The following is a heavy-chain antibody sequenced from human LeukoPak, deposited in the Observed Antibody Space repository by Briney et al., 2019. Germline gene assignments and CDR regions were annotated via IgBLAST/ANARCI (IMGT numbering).Heavy chain of an antibody. Sequence: PSETLSLTCAVSGYSISSGYYWGWIRQSPGTGLEWIGSVYHSGSTYCNSSLQSRVTISVDTSKNQFSLNLSSVTAADTAVYYCARDRATTVTTGAFDIWGRGTMVTVSS. J-gene: IGHJ3*02. CDR3: ARDRATTVTTGAFDI. D-gene: IGHD4-17*01. V-gene: IGHV4-38-2*02. CDR2: VYHSGST. CDR1: GYSISSGYY.